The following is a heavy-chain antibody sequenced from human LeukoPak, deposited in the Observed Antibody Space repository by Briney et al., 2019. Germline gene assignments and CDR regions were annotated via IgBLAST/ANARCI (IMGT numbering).Heavy chain of an antibody. J-gene: IGHJ4*02. CDR3: ARVGYYYDSSGYYTYFDY. D-gene: IGHD3-22*01. Sequence: PSETLSLTCTVSGGSISSGDYYWSWIRQPPGKGLEWIGYIYYSGSTYYNPSLKSRVTISVDTSKNQFSLKLSSVTAADTAVYYCARVGYYYDSSGYYTYFDYWGQGTLVTVSS. CDR1: GGSISSGDYY. CDR2: IYYSGST. V-gene: IGHV4-30-4*08.